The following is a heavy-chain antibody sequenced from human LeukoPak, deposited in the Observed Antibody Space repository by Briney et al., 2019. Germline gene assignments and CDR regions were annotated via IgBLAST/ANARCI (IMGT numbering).Heavy chain of an antibody. CDR1: GFTFDDYA. Sequence: GGPLRLSCAASGFTFDDYAIHWVRQAPGKSLEWVSIITADGGTTYYADSVKGRFTVPRDNSKNSLYLQMNSLRTEDSALYYCAKDLRRRYSYGPDYDYFYGIDVWGQGTTVTVSS. V-gene: IGHV3-43*02. CDR2: ITADGGTT. J-gene: IGHJ6*02. D-gene: IGHD5-18*01. CDR3: AKDLRRRYSYGPDYDYFYGIDV.